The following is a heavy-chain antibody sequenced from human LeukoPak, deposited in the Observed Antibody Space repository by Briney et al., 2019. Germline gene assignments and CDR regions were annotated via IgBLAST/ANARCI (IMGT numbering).Heavy chain of an antibody. V-gene: IGHV4-59*01. Sequence: ETLSLTCTVSGGSISSYYWSWIRQPPGKGLEWIGYIYYSGSTNYNPSLKSRVTMSVDTSKNQFSLKLSSVTAADTAVYYCARGGDYYGSGSYYAFDPWGQGTLVTVSS. CDR1: GGSISSYY. CDR3: ARGGDYYGSGSYYAFDP. J-gene: IGHJ5*02. CDR2: IYYSGST. D-gene: IGHD3-10*01.